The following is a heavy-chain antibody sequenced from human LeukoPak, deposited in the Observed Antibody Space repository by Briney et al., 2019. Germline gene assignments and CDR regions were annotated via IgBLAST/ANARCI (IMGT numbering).Heavy chain of an antibody. CDR1: GGSISSYY. J-gene: IGHJ6*03. Sequence: PSETLSLTCTVSGGSISSYYWSWIRQRPGKGLEWIGYIYYSGSTNYNPSLKSRVTISVDTSKNQFSLKLSSVTAADTAVYYCARALGVYCSGGSCPDYYYYYMDVWGKGTTVTVSS. D-gene: IGHD2-15*01. CDR2: IYYSGST. CDR3: ARALGVYCSGGSCPDYYYYYMDV. V-gene: IGHV4-59*01.